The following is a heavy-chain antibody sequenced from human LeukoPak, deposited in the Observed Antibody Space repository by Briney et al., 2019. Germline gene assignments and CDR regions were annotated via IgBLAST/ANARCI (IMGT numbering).Heavy chain of an antibody. D-gene: IGHD2-2*01. Sequence: GGSLRLSCAASGFTFSSYGMHWFRQAPGKGLEWVAFIRYDGSNKYYADSVKGRFTISRDNSKNTLYLQMNSLRAEDTAVYYCAKDLPHRVVPAAMHALDYWGQGTLVTVSS. CDR2: IRYDGSNK. CDR1: GFTFSSYG. CDR3: AKDLPHRVVPAAMHALDY. J-gene: IGHJ4*02. V-gene: IGHV3-30*02.